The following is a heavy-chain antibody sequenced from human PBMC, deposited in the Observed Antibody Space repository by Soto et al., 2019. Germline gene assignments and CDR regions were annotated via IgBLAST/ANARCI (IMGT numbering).Heavy chain of an antibody. V-gene: IGHV3-23*01. CDR1: GFTFSSYA. CDR3: SKYNCSTTSCFHYYYYYGMDV. CDR2: ISGSGGST. D-gene: IGHD2-2*01. Sequence: GGSLRLSCAASGFTFSSYAMSWVRQAPGKGLEWVSAISGSGGSTYYADSVKGRFTISRDNSKNTLYLQMNSLRAEDTAVYYCSKYNCSTTSCFHYYYYYGMDVWGQWTTVTVSS. J-gene: IGHJ6*02.